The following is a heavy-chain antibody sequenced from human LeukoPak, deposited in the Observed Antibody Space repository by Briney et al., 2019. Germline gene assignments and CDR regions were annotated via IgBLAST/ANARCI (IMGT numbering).Heavy chain of an antibody. CDR2: IDWDDDK. V-gene: IGHV2-70*11. J-gene: IGHJ3*02. CDR3: ARILVVTAQGGPGDHDAFDI. D-gene: IGHD2-21*02. CDR1: GFSLSNARMG. Sequence: VSGPTLVNPTETLTLTCTVSGFSLSNARMGVSWIRQPPGKALEWLARIDWDDDKYYSTSLKTRLTISKDTSKNQVVLTMTNMDPVDTATYYCARILVVTAQGGPGDHDAFDIWGQGTMVTVSS.